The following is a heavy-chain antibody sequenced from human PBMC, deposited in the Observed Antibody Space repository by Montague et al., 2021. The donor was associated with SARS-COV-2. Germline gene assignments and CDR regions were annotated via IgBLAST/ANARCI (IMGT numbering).Heavy chain of an antibody. Sequence: SETLSLTCTVSGGSISSRSYYWGWIRQPPGKGLEWIGSIDYTGSTYYXXXVESRVTISVDTSKNQFSLKLSSVTAADTAVYYCARHGYYETYDAFDIWGQGTMVTVSS. J-gene: IGHJ3*02. D-gene: IGHD3-22*01. CDR2: IDYTGST. CDR1: GGSISSRSYY. V-gene: IGHV4-39*01. CDR3: ARHGYYETYDAFDI.